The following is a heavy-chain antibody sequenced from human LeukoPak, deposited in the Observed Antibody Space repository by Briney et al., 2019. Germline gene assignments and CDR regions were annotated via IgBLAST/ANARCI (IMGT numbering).Heavy chain of an antibody. CDR1: DDSLSTHY. D-gene: IGHD4-17*01. CDR3: ARDPTTVTKGFDV. CDR2: ISSIGST. J-gene: IGHJ3*01. Sequence: SETLSLTCSASDDSLSTHYWTWIRHPPGKGLEWIGYISSIGSTNYNPSLKSRVTITVDTCKKQFSLKMTSVTAADTAVYYCARDPTTVTKGFDVWGQGTMVTVSS. V-gene: IGHV4-59*11.